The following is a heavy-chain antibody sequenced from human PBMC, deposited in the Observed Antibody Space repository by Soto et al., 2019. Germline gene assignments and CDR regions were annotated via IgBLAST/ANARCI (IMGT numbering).Heavy chain of an antibody. Sequence: GGSLRLSCAASGFTFSSYAMHWVRQAPGKGLEWVAVISYDGSNKYYADSVKGRFTISRDDSKNTLYLQMNSLRAEDTAVYYYARDYYDFWSGYWNYYYGMDVWGQGTTVTVS. CDR2: ISYDGSNK. CDR1: GFTFSSYA. V-gene: IGHV3-30-3*01. D-gene: IGHD3-3*01. CDR3: ARDYYDFWSGYWNYYYGMDV. J-gene: IGHJ6*02.